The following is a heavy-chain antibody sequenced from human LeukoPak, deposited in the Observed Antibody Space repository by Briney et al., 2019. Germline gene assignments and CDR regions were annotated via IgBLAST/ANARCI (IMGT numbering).Heavy chain of an antibody. CDR3: ARGIVVVIAIAPPVAFDI. D-gene: IGHD2-21*01. V-gene: IGHV4-59*12. J-gene: IGHJ3*02. CDR1: GGSISSYY. Sequence: SETLSLTCTVSGGSISSYYWSWIRQPPGKGLEWIGYIYHSGSTYYNPSLKSRVTISVDRSKNQFSLKLSSVTAADTAVYYCARGIVVVIAIAPPVAFDIWGQGTMVTVSS. CDR2: IYHSGST.